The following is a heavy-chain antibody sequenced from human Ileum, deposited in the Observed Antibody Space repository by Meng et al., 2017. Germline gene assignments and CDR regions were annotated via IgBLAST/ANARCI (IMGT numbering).Heavy chain of an antibody. CDR1: GTW. CDR3: ATSNDRDVYYLGY. D-gene: IGHD3-22*01. J-gene: IGHJ4*02. Sequence: VQSQVSAHLLLAPSGPLSRPCAVSGTWWSWVRQPPGKGLEWIGEIFQSGRTNYNPSLKSRVTISIDKSKSQISLQLSAVTAADTAVYSCATSNDRDVYYLGYWGQGTLVTVSS. CDR2: IFQSGRT. V-gene: IGHV4-4*02.